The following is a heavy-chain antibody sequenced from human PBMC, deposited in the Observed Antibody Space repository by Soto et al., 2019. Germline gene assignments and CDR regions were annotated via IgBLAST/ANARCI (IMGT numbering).Heavy chain of an antibody. D-gene: IGHD3-22*01. V-gene: IGHV3-23*01. Sequence: GVSLRLSCNASGFSFGTYLMTWVRQAPGKGLEWVSSISGNGFDTYYADSVKGRFTISRDNSKNRLFLQMNSLRADDTALYYCAKDLPQLITMIVIKTSRGFDYWGQGTLVTVSS. CDR3: AKDLPQLITMIVIKTSRGFDY. CDR2: ISGNGFDT. J-gene: IGHJ4*02. CDR1: GFSFGTYL.